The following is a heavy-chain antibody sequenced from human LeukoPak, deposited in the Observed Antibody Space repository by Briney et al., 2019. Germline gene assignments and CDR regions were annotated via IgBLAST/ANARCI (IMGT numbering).Heavy chain of an antibody. D-gene: IGHD6-13*01. V-gene: IGHV3-64D*06. CDR1: GFTFSSYA. Sequence: GGSLRLSCSASGFTFSSYAMHWVRQAPGKGLEYVSAISSNGGSTYYADSVKGRFAISRDNSKNTLYLQMSSLRAEDTAVYYCVKDPSYNIAAAKPWFDLWGQGTLVTVSS. CDR2: ISSNGGST. J-gene: IGHJ5*02. CDR3: VKDPSYNIAAAKPWFDL.